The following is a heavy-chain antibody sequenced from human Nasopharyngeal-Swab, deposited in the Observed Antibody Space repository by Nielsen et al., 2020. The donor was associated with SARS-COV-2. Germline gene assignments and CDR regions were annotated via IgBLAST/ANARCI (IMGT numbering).Heavy chain of an antibody. V-gene: IGHV4-59*01. CDR2: VYYRGST. J-gene: IGHJ6*03. CDR1: GGSISSYY. D-gene: IGHD3-9*01. Sequence: SETLSLTCTVSGGSISSYYWNWVRQPPGKGLEWIAYVYYRGSTKYNPSLKSRVTISVDRAKNQVSLKLTSVTAADTAVYYCARGDILTPYYYMDVWGRGTTVAVSS. CDR3: ARGDILTPYYYMDV.